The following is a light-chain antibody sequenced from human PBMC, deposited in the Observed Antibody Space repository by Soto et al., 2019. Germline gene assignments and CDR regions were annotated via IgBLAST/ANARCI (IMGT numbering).Light chain of an antibody. Sequence: DIQMTQSPSTLSGSVGDRVTITCRASQTISSWLAWYQQKPGKAPKLLIYKASTLKSGVPSRFSGSGSGTEFTLTISSLQPDDFATYYCQHYKNGWTFGQGTKVDIK. CDR1: QTISSW. CDR2: KAS. V-gene: IGKV1-5*03. CDR3: QHYKNGWT. J-gene: IGKJ1*01.